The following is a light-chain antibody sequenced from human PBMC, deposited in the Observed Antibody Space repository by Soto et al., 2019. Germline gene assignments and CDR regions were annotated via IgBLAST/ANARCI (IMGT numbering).Light chain of an antibody. CDR3: QQYNSYST. CDR2: DAS. Sequence: DIQMTKSPSTLSASVGDRVTITCRASQSISSWLAGYQQKPGKAPKLLIYDASSLESGVPSRFSGSGSGTEFTLTISSLQPDDFATYYCQQYNSYSTFGQGTKVDIK. J-gene: IGKJ1*01. V-gene: IGKV1-5*01. CDR1: QSISSW.